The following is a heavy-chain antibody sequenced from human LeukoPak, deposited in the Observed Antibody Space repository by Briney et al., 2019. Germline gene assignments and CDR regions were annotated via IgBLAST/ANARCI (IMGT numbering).Heavy chain of an antibody. CDR1: GFTFSSYW. CDR2: IKQDGSEK. D-gene: IGHD3-10*01. CDR3: SRAAAHLSHLWFGMDV. Sequence: GGSLRLSCAASGFTFSSYWMSWVRQAPGKGLEWVANIKQDGSEKYYVDSVKGRFTISRDNAKNSLYLQMNSLRAEDTAVYYCSRAAAHLSHLWFGMDVWGKGTTVTVSS. J-gene: IGHJ6*04. V-gene: IGHV3-7*01.